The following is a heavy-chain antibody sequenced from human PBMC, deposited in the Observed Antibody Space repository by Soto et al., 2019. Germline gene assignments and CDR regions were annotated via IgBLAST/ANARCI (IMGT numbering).Heavy chain of an antibody. CDR1: GYSFTSYW. CDR2: IDPSDSYT. D-gene: IGHD5-12*01. CDR3: ARQMATTEYYYGMDV. Sequence: GESLKISCKGSGYSFTSYWISWVRQMPGKGLEWMGRIDPSDSYTNYSPSFQGHVTISADKSISTAYLQWSSLKASDTAMYYCARQMATTEYYYGMDVWGQGTTVTVSS. V-gene: IGHV5-10-1*01. J-gene: IGHJ6*02.